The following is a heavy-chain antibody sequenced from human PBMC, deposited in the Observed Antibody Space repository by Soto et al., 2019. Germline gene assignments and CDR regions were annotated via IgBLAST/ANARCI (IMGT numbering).Heavy chain of an antibody. CDR1: GFTFSSYG. Sequence: GGSLRLSCAASGFTFSSYGMHWVRQAPGKGLGWVAVIWSDGSNKYYADSVKGRFTISRDNSKNTLYLQMNTLRAEDTAVYYCAKEFWSGPFDYWGQGTLVTVSS. D-gene: IGHD3-3*01. V-gene: IGHV3-33*06. J-gene: IGHJ4*02. CDR2: IWSDGSNK. CDR3: AKEFWSGPFDY.